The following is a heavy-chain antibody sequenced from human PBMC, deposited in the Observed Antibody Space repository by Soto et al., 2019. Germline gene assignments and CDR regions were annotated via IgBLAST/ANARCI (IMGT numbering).Heavy chain of an antibody. Sequence: PSETLSLTCTVSGGSISSSSYYWGWIRQPPGKGLEWIGSIYYSGSTYYNPSLKSRVTISVDTSKNQFSLKLSSVTAADTAVYYCASVRPAYFDLWGRGTLVTVSS. CDR3: ASVRPAYFDL. J-gene: IGHJ2*01. CDR1: GGSISSSSYY. D-gene: IGHD2-2*01. V-gene: IGHV4-39*07. CDR2: IYYSGST.